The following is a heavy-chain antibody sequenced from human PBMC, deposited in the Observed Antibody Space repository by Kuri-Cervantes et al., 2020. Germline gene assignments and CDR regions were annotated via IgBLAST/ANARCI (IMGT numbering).Heavy chain of an antibody. V-gene: IGHV4-39*01. Sequence: SETLSLTSTVSGGSISTGDHYWSWIRQPPGKGLEWIGSIYYSGSTYYNPSLKSRVTISVDTSKNQFSLKLSSVTAADTAVYYCARMEYQLLHQTNWFDPWGQGTLVTVSS. CDR2: IYYSGST. J-gene: IGHJ5*02. CDR3: ARMEYQLLHQTNWFDP. D-gene: IGHD2-2*01. CDR1: GGSISTGDHY.